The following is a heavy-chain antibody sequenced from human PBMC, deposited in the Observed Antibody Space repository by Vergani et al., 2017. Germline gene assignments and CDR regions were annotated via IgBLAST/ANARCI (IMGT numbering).Heavy chain of an antibody. CDR1: GFTFSDYY. CDR3: ARGDEQWLVMYFAY. CDR2: ISSSGSTI. J-gene: IGHJ4*02. Sequence: QVQLVESGGGLVKPGGSLRLSCAASGFTFSDYYMSWIRQAPGKGLEGVSYISSSGSTIYYADTVKGRLTISRDNAKNLLYLQMNSLRAEDTAVYYCARGDEQWLVMYFAYWGQGTLVTVSS. D-gene: IGHD6-19*01. V-gene: IGHV3-11*04.